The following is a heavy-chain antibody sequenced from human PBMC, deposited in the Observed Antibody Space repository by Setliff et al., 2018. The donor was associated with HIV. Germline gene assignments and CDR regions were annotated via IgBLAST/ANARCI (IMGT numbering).Heavy chain of an antibody. CDR1: GFPFDIFA. CDR2: LNSADGGT. D-gene: IGHD3-22*01. CDR3: AKDRVYVKGYFDY. J-gene: IGHJ4*02. Sequence: GESLRLSCTVSGFPFDIFAMSWVRQAPGKGLEWVSALNSADGGTYYADSVKGRFTISRDNSKATLYLQMNNLRAEDTAVYYCAKDRVYVKGYFDYWGQGAQVTVSS. V-gene: IGHV3-23*01.